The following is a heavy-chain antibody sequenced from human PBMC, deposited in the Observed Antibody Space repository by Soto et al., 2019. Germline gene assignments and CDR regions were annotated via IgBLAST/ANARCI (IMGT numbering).Heavy chain of an antibody. CDR3: ASPQRGNGFDI. V-gene: IGHV4-4*02. J-gene: IGHJ3*02. Sequence: QVQLQESGPGLVKPSGTLSLTCAVSGGSISSSIWWSWVRQPPGKGLEWIGEIYHSGSTNYNPSPKXRXTXPXXKSKNQFSLKLSSVTAADTAVYYCASPQRGNGFDIWGQGTMVTVSS. CDR1: GGSISSSIW. D-gene: IGHD6-13*01. CDR2: IYHSGST.